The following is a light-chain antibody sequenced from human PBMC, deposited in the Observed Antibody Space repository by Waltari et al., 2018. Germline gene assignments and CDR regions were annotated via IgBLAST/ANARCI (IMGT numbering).Light chain of an antibody. V-gene: IGKV1-12*01. CDR1: QGIGTW. J-gene: IGKJ1*01. CDR3: QQSHSFPWT. CDR2: TAS. Sequence: MQITQSPPSASASVGNRVTITCRASQGIGTWLAWYQQKPGKAPRLLIYTASGLRDGVPSRFSGSGSGTDFTLTINSLQPEDFAIYYCQQSHSFPWTFGQGTRVDIK.